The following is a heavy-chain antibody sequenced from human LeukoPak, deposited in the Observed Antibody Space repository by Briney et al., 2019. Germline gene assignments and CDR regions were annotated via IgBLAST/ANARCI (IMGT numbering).Heavy chain of an antibody. V-gene: IGHV3-11*01. J-gene: IGHJ4*02. Sequence: GGSLRLSCAASGFTFSDYYMSWIRQAPGKGLEWVSYISSSGSTIYYADSVKGRFTISRENSKNTLYLQMNSLRAEDTAVYYCAKDSAKKYDDYWGQGTLVTVSS. D-gene: IGHD2/OR15-2a*01. CDR2: ISSSGSTI. CDR3: AKDSAKKYDDY. CDR1: GFTFSDYY.